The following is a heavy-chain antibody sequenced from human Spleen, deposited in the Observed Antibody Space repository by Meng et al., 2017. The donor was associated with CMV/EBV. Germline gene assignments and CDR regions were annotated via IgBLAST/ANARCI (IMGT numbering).Heavy chain of an antibody. D-gene: IGHD1-7*01. CDR2: ISSSSSYI. J-gene: IGHJ3*01. CDR1: GFTFSSYS. Sequence: GESLKNSCAASGFTFSSYSMNWVRQAPGKGLEWVSSISSSSSYIYYADSVKGRFTISRDNAKNSLYLQMNSLRAEDTAVYYCAREKNWNYAFDFWGQGTMVTVSS. CDR3: AREKNWNYAFDF. V-gene: IGHV3-21*01.